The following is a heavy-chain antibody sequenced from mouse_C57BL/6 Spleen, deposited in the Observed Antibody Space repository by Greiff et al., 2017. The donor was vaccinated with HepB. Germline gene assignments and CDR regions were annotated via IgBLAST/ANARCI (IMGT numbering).Heavy chain of an antibody. CDR1: GFTFSDYG. CDR2: ISSGSSTI. Sequence: EVKVVESGGGLVKPGGSLKLSCAASGFTFSDYGMHWVRQAPEKGLEWVAYISSGSSTIYYADTVKGRFTISRDNAKNTLFLQMTSLRSEDTAMYYCARRDWEGFAYWGQGTLVTVSA. J-gene: IGHJ3*01. D-gene: IGHD4-1*01. CDR3: ARRDWEGFAY. V-gene: IGHV5-17*01.